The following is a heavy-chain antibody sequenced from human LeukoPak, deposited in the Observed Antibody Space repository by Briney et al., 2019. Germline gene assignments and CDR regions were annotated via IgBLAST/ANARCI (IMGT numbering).Heavy chain of an antibody. Sequence: GGSLRLSCAASGFTSSSYSMNWVRQAPGKGLEWVSSISSSSSYIYYADSVKGRFTISRDNAKNSLYLQMNSLRAEDTAVYYCARDRHSSGWNADAFDIWGQGTMVTVSS. J-gene: IGHJ3*02. V-gene: IGHV3-21*01. CDR1: GFTSSSYS. CDR3: ARDRHSSGWNADAFDI. CDR2: ISSSSSYI. D-gene: IGHD6-19*01.